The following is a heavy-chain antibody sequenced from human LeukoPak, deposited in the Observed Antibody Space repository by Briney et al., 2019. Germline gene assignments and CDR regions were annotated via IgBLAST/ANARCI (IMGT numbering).Heavy chain of an antibody. CDR1: GFTFSSYA. D-gene: IGHD3-3*01. Sequence: NPGGSLRLSCAASGFTFSSYAMSWVRQAPGKGLEWVSAISGSGGSTYYADSVKGRFTISRDNSKNTLYLQMNSLRAEDTAVYYCAKDHTITDFWSGYFVELQDGMDVWGQGTTVTVSS. CDR3: AKDHTITDFWSGYFVELQDGMDV. V-gene: IGHV3-23*01. CDR2: ISGSGGST. J-gene: IGHJ6*02.